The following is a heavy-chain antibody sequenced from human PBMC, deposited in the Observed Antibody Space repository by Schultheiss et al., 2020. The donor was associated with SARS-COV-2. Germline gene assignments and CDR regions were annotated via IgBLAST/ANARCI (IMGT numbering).Heavy chain of an antibody. D-gene: IGHD2-2*01. Sequence: GGSLRLSCAASGFTFSSYAMSWVRQAPGKGLEWLTLISYDGTKKYYADSVKGRFTISRDNSKSTLYLQMDSLRDEDTAVYYCARADCSSSSCSSFGHWGQGTLVTVSS. CDR1: GFTFSSYA. CDR2: ISYDGTKK. J-gene: IGHJ4*02. V-gene: IGHV3-30*04. CDR3: ARADCSSSSCSSFGH.